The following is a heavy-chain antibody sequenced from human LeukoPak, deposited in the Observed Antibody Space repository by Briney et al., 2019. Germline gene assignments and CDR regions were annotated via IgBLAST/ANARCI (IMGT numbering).Heavy chain of an antibody. CDR1: GDSVSSNSAA. Sequence: SQTLSLTCAISGDSVSSNSAAWNWIRQSPSRGLEWLGRTYYRSKWSNDYAVSVKSRITINPDTSKNQFSLQLNSVTPEDTAEYYCARELEMATIYSYFDYWGQGTLVTASS. V-gene: IGHV6-1*01. CDR3: ARELEMATIYSYFDY. J-gene: IGHJ4*02. CDR2: TYYRSKWSN. D-gene: IGHD5-24*01.